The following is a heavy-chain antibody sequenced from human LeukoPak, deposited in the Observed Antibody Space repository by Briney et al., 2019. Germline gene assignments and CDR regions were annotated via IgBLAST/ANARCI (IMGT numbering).Heavy chain of an antibody. CDR3: ARGGWSLDL. Sequence: SETLSLACTVSGGSMTGSYWSWIRQSPGKGLEWIGYIYYSGTTNYNPPLKSRVTISVDTSKNQFSLKLTSVTAADTAVYFCARGGWSLDLWGRGTLVAVSS. CDR1: GGSMTGSY. J-gene: IGHJ2*01. CDR2: IYYSGTT. D-gene: IGHD1-26*01. V-gene: IGHV4-59*01.